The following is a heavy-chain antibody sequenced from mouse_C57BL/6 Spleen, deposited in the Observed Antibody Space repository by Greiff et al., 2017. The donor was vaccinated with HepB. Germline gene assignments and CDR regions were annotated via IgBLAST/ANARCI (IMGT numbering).Heavy chain of an antibody. Sequence: EVQRVESGGGLVKPGGSLKLSCAASGFTFSSYTMSWVRQTPEKRLEWVATISGGGGNTYYPDSVKGRFTISRDNAKNTLYLQMSSLRSEDTALYYCARHEAVLLRAAWFAYWGQGTLVTVSA. CDR2: ISGGGGNT. CDR1: GFTFSSYT. V-gene: IGHV5-9*01. J-gene: IGHJ3*01. D-gene: IGHD1-1*01. CDR3: ARHEAVLLRAAWFAY.